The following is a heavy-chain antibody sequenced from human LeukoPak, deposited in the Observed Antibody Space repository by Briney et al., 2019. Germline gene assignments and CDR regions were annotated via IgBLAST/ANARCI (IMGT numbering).Heavy chain of an antibody. CDR2: VIPILGIA. Sequence: SVKVSCKASGGTFSSYAISWVRQAPGQGLEWMGRVIPILGIANYAQKFQGRVTITADKSTSTAYMELSSLRSEDTAVYYCARDLGVAAAGTYFDYWGQGTLVTVSS. V-gene: IGHV1-69*04. D-gene: IGHD6-13*01. CDR3: ARDLGVAAAGTYFDY. J-gene: IGHJ4*02. CDR1: GGTFSSYA.